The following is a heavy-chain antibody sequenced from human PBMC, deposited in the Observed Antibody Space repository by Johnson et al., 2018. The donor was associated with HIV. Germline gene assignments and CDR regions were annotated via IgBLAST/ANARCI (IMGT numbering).Heavy chain of an antibody. CDR3: TTRRVVGATPTPDDAFDI. CDR2: ISSSGSTI. Sequence: QVQLVESGGGLVKPGGSLRLSCAASGFTFSDYYMSWIRQAPGKGLEWVSYISSSGSTIYYADSVKGRFTISRDNAKNSLYLQMNSLKTEDTAVYYCTTRRVVGATPTPDDAFDIWGQGTMVTVSS. CDR1: GFTFSDYY. D-gene: IGHD1-26*01. J-gene: IGHJ3*02. V-gene: IGHV3-11*01.